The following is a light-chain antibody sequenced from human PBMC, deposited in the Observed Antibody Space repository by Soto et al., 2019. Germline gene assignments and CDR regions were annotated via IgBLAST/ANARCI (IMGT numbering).Light chain of an antibody. Sequence: EVVMTQSPATLSVSPGERATLSCRASQSVNANLAWYQQKPGQAPRLLIHGASNRATGIPARFSGSGFGTEFSXXIXSXXSEDFAVYYCQQYNTWLWTFDQGTKVEI. V-gene: IGKV3-15*01. CDR3: QQYNTWLWT. J-gene: IGKJ1*01. CDR2: GAS. CDR1: QSVNAN.